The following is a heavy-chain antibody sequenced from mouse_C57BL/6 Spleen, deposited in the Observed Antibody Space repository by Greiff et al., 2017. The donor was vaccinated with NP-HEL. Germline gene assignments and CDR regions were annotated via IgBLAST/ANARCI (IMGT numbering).Heavy chain of an antibody. CDR1: GFTFSSYA. V-gene: IGHV5-4*01. CDR2: ISDGGSYT. D-gene: IGHD3-2*02. CDR3: ARDRAQAHYLDY. J-gene: IGHJ2*01. Sequence: EVMLVESGGGLVKPGGSLKLSCAASGFTFSSYAMSWVRQTPEKRLEWVATISDGGSYTYYPDNVKGRFTISRGNAKNNLYLQMSHLKSEDTAMYDCARDRAQAHYLDYWGQGTTLTVAS.